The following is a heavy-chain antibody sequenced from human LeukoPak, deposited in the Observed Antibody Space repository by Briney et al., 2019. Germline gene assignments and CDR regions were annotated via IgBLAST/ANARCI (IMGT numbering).Heavy chain of an antibody. V-gene: IGHV5-51*01. Sequence: GESLQISWKGAGSLFTSYWIGWVRQLRGKGLEWMGIIYPGDSDTRYSPSFQGQVTISADKSISTAYLQWSSLKASDTAMYYCARQVTSSWDPYYFDYWGQGTLVTVSS. D-gene: IGHD6-13*01. CDR1: GSLFTSYW. J-gene: IGHJ4*02. CDR3: ARQVTSSWDPYYFDY. CDR2: IYPGDSDT.